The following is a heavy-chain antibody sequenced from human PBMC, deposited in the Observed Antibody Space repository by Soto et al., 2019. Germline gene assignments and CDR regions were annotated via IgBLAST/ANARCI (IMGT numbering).Heavy chain of an antibody. CDR1: GGSISSYY. V-gene: IGHV4-59*01. CDR2: IYYSGST. J-gene: IGHJ6*03. CDR3: ARESSSVTTLPIYYYYMDV. D-gene: IGHD4-4*01. Sequence: PSETLSLTCTVSGGSISSYYWSWIRQPPGKGLEWIGYIYYSGSTNYNPSLKSRVTISVDTSKNQFSLKLSSVTAADTAVYYCARESSSVTTLPIYYYYMDVWGKGTTVTVSS.